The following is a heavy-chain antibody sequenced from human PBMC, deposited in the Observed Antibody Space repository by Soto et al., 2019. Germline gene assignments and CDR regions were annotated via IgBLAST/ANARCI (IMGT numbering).Heavy chain of an antibody. D-gene: IGHD3-3*01. V-gene: IGHV4-59*08. CDR1: GGSISSYY. CDR3: ATRAADYDCWSGYYSYYYYMDV. Sequence: SETLSLTCTVSGGSISSYYWSWIRQPPGKGLEWIGYIYYSGNTNYNPSLKSRVTIPVDTSKNQFSLKLSSVTAADTAVYYCATRAADYDCWSGYYSYYYYMDVWGKGTTVTVSS. J-gene: IGHJ6*03. CDR2: IYYSGNT.